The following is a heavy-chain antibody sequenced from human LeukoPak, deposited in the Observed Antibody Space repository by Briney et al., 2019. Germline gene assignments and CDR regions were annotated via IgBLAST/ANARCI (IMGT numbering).Heavy chain of an antibody. CDR1: GFTFSSYG. Sequence: QTGGSLRLSCAASGFTFSSYGMHWVRQAPGKGLEWVAVMWYDGSNKYYADSVKGRFTISRDNSKNTLYLQMNSLRAEDTAVYYCARAPTSYYYFDHWGQGTLVTVSS. D-gene: IGHD1-26*01. CDR3: ARAPTSYYYFDH. V-gene: IGHV3-33*01. CDR2: MWYDGSNK. J-gene: IGHJ4*02.